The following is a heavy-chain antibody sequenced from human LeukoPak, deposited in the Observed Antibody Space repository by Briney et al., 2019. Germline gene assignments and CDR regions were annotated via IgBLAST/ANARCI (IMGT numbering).Heavy chain of an antibody. CDR2: IYYSGST. Sequence: SETLSLTCTVSGGSISSSSHYWAWIRQSPGTGLEWIGSIYYSGSTYYNPSLKSRATISVDTSKNQISLKVSSVAAADSALYFCARQRTSGSASNLRVAQIDSWGQGTLVTVSS. CDR1: GGSISSSSHY. CDR3: ARQRTSGSASNLRVAQIDS. J-gene: IGHJ4*02. V-gene: IGHV4-39*01. D-gene: IGHD3-3*01.